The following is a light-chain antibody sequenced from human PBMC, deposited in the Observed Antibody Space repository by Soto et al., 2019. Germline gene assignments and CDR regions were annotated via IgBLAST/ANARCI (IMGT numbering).Light chain of an antibody. J-gene: IGLJ1*01. Sequence: QSALTQPPSASGSPGQSVDISCNGTSSDVGGYNYVSWYQQHPGKAPKLMIYEVNKRPSGVPDRFSGSKSGNTASLTVSGLQAEDEADYYCSSYAGSSNVFGTGAKVTVL. CDR3: SSYAGSSNV. CDR2: EVN. V-gene: IGLV2-8*01. CDR1: SSDVGGYNY.